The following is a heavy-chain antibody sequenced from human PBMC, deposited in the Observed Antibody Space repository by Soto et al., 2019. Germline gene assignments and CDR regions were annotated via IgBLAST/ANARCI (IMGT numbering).Heavy chain of an antibody. J-gene: IGHJ4*02. CDR3: ARAFAIDWYTYYFDY. CDR1: GFTLNTYW. V-gene: IGHV3-74*01. D-gene: IGHD3-9*01. Sequence: PGGSLRLSCEASGFTLNTYWMHWVRQAPGKGLVWVSRINSAGSDKSYADSVKGRFTMSIDTSKNQFSLQLNSVTAADTAVYYCARAFAIDWYTYYFDYWGQGPLVTVSS. CDR2: INSAGSDK.